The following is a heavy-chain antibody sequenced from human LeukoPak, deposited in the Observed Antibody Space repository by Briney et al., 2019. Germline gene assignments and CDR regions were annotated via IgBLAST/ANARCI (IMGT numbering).Heavy chain of an antibody. CDR2: ISSSSSYI. J-gene: IGHJ4*02. CDR3: ARGVRYSDSSGYYDY. V-gene: IGHV3-21*01. D-gene: IGHD3-22*01. CDR1: GFTFSSYS. Sequence: KPGGSLRLSCAASGFTFSSYSMNWVRQAPGKGLEWVSSISSSSSYIYYADSVKGRFTISRNNAKNSLYLQMNSLRAEDTAVYYCARGVRYSDSSGYYDYWGQGTLVTVSS.